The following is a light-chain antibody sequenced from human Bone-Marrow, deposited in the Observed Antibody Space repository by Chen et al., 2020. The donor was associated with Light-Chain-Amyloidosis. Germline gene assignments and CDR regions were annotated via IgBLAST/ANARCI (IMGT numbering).Light chain of an antibody. Sequence: QSALTQPSSVSGSPGQPIPISCTGTSGDVGTYNYVPWYQQHPGKAPNVMIYAVRKRPSGVSNRFSGSKYVNTASLTISGLQAEDEADYYCSSFTSSSSYVFGPWTKVTVL. CDR3: SSFTSSSSYV. CDR1: SGDVGTYNY. V-gene: IGLV2-14*01. J-gene: IGLJ1*01. CDR2: AVR.